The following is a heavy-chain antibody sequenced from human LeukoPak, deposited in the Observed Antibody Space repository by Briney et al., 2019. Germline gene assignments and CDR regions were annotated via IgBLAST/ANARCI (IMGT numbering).Heavy chain of an antibody. V-gene: IGHV3-30*18. J-gene: IGHJ4*02. D-gene: IGHD3-10*01. CDR3: AKDRGSGRVRGVIINY. CDR2: ISFDGRNI. Sequence: GGSLRPSCAASGFTFSSYGMHWVRQAPGKGLEWVAVISFDGRNIYYADSVKGRFTISRDSSKNTLYLQMNSLRAEDTAVYYCAKDRGSGRVRGVIINYWGQGTLVTVSS. CDR1: GFTFSSYG.